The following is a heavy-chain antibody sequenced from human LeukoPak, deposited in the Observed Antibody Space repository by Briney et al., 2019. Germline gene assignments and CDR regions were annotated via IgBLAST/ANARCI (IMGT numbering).Heavy chain of an antibody. V-gene: IGHV4-39*01. CDR1: GASIPSSTYY. CDR2: IFYGGNT. J-gene: IGHJ5*02. CDR3: AKHGYSGYLITSWFDP. Sequence: SETLSLTCTVSGASIPSSTYYWGWIRQPPGKGLEWIGNIFYGGNTYHNPSPKSRITISVDTSKNQFSLKLSSVTAADTAVYYCAKHGYSGYLITSWFDPWGQGTLVTVSS. D-gene: IGHD5-12*01.